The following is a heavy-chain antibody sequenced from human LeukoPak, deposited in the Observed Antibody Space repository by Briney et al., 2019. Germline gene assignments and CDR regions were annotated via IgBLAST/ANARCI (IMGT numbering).Heavy chain of an antibody. V-gene: IGHV4-59*01. D-gene: IGHD5/OR15-5a*01. CDR2: VHYTWNA. Sequence: SETLSLTCSVSGDSIGSYHWSWIRQPPGKGLEWIGHVHYTWNAKYNPSLTGRVSISLDRSKNQFALSLSSLTAADTAVYYCARVASKGGMDVWGQGTTVIVSS. CDR3: ARVASKGGMDV. J-gene: IGHJ6*02. CDR1: GDSIGSYH.